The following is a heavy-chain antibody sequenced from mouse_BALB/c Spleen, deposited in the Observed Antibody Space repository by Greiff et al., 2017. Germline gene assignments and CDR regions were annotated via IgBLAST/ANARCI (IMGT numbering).Heavy chain of an antibody. J-gene: IGHJ3*01. CDR1: GYTFTSYW. D-gene: IGHD2-4*01. CDR2: IYPGNSDT. Sequence: VQLQQSGTVLARPGASVKMSCKASGYTFTSYWMHWVKQRPGQGLEWIGAIYPGNSDTSYNQKFKGKAKLTAVTSTSTAYMELSSLTNEDSAVYYGTREGVITAGFAYWGQGTLVTVSA. CDR3: TREGVITAGFAY. V-gene: IGHV1-5*01.